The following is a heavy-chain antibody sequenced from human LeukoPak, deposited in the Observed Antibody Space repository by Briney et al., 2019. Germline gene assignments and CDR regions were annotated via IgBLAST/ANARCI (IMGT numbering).Heavy chain of an antibody. Sequence: KPGESLKISCKASGYSFTSYWIGWARQMPGKGLEWMGIIFPGDSDTRYSPSFQGQVTISADKSISTAYLQWGSLKASDTAMYYCARRYDSSGFYPAAFDTWGQGTMVTVSS. V-gene: IGHV5-51*01. J-gene: IGHJ3*02. CDR3: ARRYDSSGFYPAAFDT. CDR1: GYSFTSYW. D-gene: IGHD3-22*01. CDR2: IFPGDSDT.